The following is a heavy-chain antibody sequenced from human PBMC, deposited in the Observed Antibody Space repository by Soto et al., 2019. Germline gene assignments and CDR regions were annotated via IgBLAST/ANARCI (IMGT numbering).Heavy chain of an antibody. CDR2: IIPIFGTA. CDR3: ARSIVGAHYVDS. D-gene: IGHD1-26*01. CDR1: GGTFSSYA. Sequence: QVQLVQSGAEVKKPGSSVKVSCKASGGTFSSYAISWVRQAPGQGLEWMGGIIPIFGTANYAQKCQGRVTITADESTSKAYMELSSLRSEDTAVYYCARSIVGAHYVDSWGHGTLVTVSS. J-gene: IGHJ5*01. V-gene: IGHV1-69*12.